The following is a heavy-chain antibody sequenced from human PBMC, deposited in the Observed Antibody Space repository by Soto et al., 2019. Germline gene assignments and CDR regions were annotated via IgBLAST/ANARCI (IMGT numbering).Heavy chain of an antibody. CDR2: ISSSSSYI. V-gene: IGHV3-21*01. CDR1: GFTFSSYS. CDR3: ARDTIVVVTSPYYYYGMDV. J-gene: IGHJ6*02. D-gene: IGHD2-21*02. Sequence: GGSLRLSCAASGFTFSSYSMNWVRQAPGKGLEWVSSISSSSSYIYYADSVKGRFTISRDNAKNSLYLQMNSLRAEDTAVYYCARDTIVVVTSPYYYYGMDVWGQGTTVTVSS.